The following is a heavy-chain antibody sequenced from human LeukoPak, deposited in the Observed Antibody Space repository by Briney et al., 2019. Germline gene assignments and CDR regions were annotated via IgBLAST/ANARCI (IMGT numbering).Heavy chain of an antibody. Sequence: SETLSLTCTVSGGSISSYYWSWIRQPPGKGLEWIGYIYYSRSTNYNPSLKSRVTISVDTSKNQFSLKLSSVTAADSAVYYCARETYYYASGSYYSFDYWGQGTLVTVSS. CDR1: GGSISSYY. D-gene: IGHD3-10*01. CDR2: IYYSRST. V-gene: IGHV4-59*12. J-gene: IGHJ4*02. CDR3: ARETYYYASGSYYSFDY.